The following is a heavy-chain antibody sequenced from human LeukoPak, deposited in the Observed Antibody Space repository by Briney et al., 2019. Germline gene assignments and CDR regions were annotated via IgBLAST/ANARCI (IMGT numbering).Heavy chain of an antibody. CDR3: AKWGDFWTGLNNWYFEL. Sequence: GGSLRPSCAASGLTFPRYAFAWVRQAPGRGLQWVSGISGSGRDTFYSDSVKGRFTISRDNSKNTHYLQMSSLTAEDTAVYYCAKWGDFWTGLNNWYFELWGRGTLVTVSS. V-gene: IGHV3-23*01. CDR2: ISGSGRDT. D-gene: IGHD3/OR15-3a*01. J-gene: IGHJ2*01. CDR1: GLTFPRYA.